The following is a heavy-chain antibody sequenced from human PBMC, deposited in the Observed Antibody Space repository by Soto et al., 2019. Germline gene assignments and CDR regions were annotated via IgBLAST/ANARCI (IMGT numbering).Heavy chain of an antibody. V-gene: IGHV1-2*04. D-gene: IGHD3-10*01. CDR3: ARAGFGVRGVIIPSYYYGMDV. J-gene: IGHJ6*02. Sequence: ASVKVSCKASGYTFTGYYMHWVRQAPGQGLEWMGWINPNSGGTNYAQKFQGWVTMTRDTSISTAYMELSRLRSDDTAVYYCARAGFGVRGVIIPSYYYGMDVWGQGPTVTVS. CDR2: INPNSGGT. CDR1: GYTFTGYY.